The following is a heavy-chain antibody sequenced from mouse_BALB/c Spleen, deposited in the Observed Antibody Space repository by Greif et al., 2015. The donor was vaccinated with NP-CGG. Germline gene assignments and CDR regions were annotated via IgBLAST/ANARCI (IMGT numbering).Heavy chain of an antibody. CDR3: ARWDWYFDV. CDR1: GFNIKDTY. J-gene: IGHJ1*01. CDR2: IDPANGNT. Sequence: EVQVVESGAELVKPGASVKLSCTASGFNIKDTYMHWVKQRPEQGLEWIGRIDPANGNTKYDPKFQGKATITADTSSNTAYLQLCSLTSEDTAVYYCARWDWYFDVWGAGTTVTVSS. V-gene: IGHV14-3*02.